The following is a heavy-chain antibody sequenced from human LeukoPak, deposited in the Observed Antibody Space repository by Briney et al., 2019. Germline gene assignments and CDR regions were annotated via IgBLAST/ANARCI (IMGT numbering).Heavy chain of an antibody. CDR3: ARGYGENELYNWFDP. J-gene: IGHJ5*02. CDR1: GGSFSGCY. V-gene: IGHV4-34*01. Sequence: SETLSLTCAVYGGSFSGCYWSWIRQPPGKGLEWIGEINHSGSTNYNPSLKSRVTISVDTSKNQFSLKLSSVTAADTAVYYCARGYGENELYNWFDPWGQGTLVTVSS. D-gene: IGHD4-17*01. CDR2: INHSGST.